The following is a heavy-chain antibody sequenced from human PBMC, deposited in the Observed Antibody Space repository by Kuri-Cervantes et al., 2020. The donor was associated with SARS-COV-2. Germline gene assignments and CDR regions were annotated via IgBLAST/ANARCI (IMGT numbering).Heavy chain of an antibody. V-gene: IGHV3-64D*09. Sequence: GGSLRLSCSASGFRFSGYPMHWVRQAPGKGLEYVSAISSDGGSTYYADSVKGRFTISRDNSKNTLYLQMSSLRAEDTAVYYCVKDSAAGYYGMDVWGQGTTVTVSS. CDR3: VKDSAAGYYGMDV. CDR2: ISSDGGST. CDR1: GFRFSGYP. D-gene: IGHD2-15*01. J-gene: IGHJ6*02.